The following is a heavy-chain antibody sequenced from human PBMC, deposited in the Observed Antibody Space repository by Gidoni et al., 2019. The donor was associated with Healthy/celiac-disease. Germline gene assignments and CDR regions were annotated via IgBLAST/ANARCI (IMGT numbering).Heavy chain of an antibody. CDR1: AFTFSSYS. CDR3: ARDLEGIAVAGRAGDY. D-gene: IGHD6-19*01. Sequence: EVQLVESGGGLVKPGGSLRLSCAASAFTFSSYSMNWVRQAPGKGLEWVSSSSSSSSYIYYADSVKGRFTISRDNAKNSLYLQMNSLRAEDTAVYYCARDLEGIAVAGRAGDYWGQGTLVTVSS. V-gene: IGHV3-21*01. J-gene: IGHJ4*02. CDR2: SSSSSSYI.